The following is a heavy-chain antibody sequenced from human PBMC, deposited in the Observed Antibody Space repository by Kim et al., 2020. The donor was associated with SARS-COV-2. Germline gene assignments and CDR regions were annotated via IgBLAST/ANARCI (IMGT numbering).Heavy chain of an antibody. CDR2: IYRDGDT. J-gene: IGHJ3*01. CDR1: GITVKSNF. CDR3: SGGDMFD. Sequence: GGSLRLSCAPSGITVKSNFMSWVRQAPGKGLEWIGDIYRDGDTKYSVSVEGRFSIFANTSQNTLLLLLNSLLVDDTTAYFCSGGDMFD. D-gene: IGHD3-16*01. V-gene: IGHV3-53*01.